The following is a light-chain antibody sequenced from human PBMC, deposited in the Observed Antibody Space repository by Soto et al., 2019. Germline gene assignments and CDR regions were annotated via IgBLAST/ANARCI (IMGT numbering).Light chain of an antibody. Sequence: DIVMTQSPLSLPVTPGEPASISCSSSRSLLHSNGYNYLAWYQQKPGQAPRLLIYGESRRATGIPDRFSGSGSGSDFTLTITSLQSEDFALYYCQQYHNLWTFGPGTKVDIK. J-gene: IGKJ1*01. CDR1: RSLLHSNGYNY. CDR3: QQYHNLWT. V-gene: IGKV3D-15*01. CDR2: GES.